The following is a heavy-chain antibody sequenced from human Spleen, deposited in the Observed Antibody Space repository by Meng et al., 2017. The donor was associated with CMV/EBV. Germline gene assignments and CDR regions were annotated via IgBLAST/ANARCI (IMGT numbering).Heavy chain of an antibody. J-gene: IGHJ5*02. Sequence: GGSLRLSCAASGFTFSAYEMNWVRQAPGKGLEWISYISTSGSTTYYADSVKGRFTISRDSAKNSLYLQMNSLRAEDTAVYYCARESGDPWGQGTLVTVSS. V-gene: IGHV3-48*03. CDR3: ARESGDP. CDR1: GFTFSAYE. CDR2: ISTSGSTT.